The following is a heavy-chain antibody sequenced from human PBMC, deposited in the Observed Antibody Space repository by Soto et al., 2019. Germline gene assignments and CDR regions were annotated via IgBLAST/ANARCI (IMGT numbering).Heavy chain of an antibody. Sequence: PSETLSLTCTVSGGSISSGDYYWSWIRQPPGKGLEWIGYIYYSGSTYYNPSLKSRVTISVDTSKNQFSLKLSSVTAADTAVYYCARGVGNCSGGSCYSGDWFDPWGQGTLVTVSS. D-gene: IGHD2-15*01. CDR3: ARGVGNCSGGSCYSGDWFDP. CDR2: IYYSGST. J-gene: IGHJ5*02. CDR1: GGSISSGDYY. V-gene: IGHV4-30-4*01.